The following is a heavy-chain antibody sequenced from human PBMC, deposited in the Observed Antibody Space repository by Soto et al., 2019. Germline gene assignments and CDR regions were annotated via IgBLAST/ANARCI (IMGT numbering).Heavy chain of an antibody. J-gene: IGHJ6*04. CDR2: IVPIFGA. Sequence: QVQLVQSGAEVKKPGSSVKVSCKSSGGTFSNYGFSWVRQAPGQGLECMGVIVPIFGAEHPQKFQGRVTITADESTNTVVMELRGLRSEDTAVDYCARGGSGDEGSGYSQEHVWGKGTTVTVSS. D-gene: IGHD2-2*03. CDR3: ARGGSGDEGSGYSQEHV. V-gene: IGHV1-69*12. CDR1: GGTFSNYG.